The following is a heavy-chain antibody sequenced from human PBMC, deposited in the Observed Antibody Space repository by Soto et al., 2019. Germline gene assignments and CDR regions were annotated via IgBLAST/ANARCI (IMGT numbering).Heavy chain of an antibody. J-gene: IGHJ4*02. CDR3: ARDGDGYNY. V-gene: IGHV4-61*01. Sequence: QVQLQESGPGLVKPSETLSLTCTVSGGSVSSGSYYWSWIRQPPGKGLEWIGYIYYSGSTNYNPPLKTRVTKSADTSKNQFSLKLRSVTAADTAVYYCARDGDGYNYWGQGTLVTVSS. CDR1: GGSVSSGSYY. D-gene: IGHD5-12*01. CDR2: IYYSGST.